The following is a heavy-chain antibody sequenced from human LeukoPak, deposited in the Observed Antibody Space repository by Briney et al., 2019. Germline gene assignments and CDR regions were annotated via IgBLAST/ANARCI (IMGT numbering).Heavy chain of an antibody. CDR2: IGIDSGNT. V-gene: IGHV3-21*05. CDR3: AKECDYSPGHKFDL. D-gene: IGHD3-10*01. J-gene: IGHJ4*02. CDR1: GFTFSDYS. Sequence: PGGSLRLSCAASGFTFSDYSMNWVRQAPGKGLEWISYIGIDSGNTNYADSVKGRFIISGDTSRTTLYLQMNGLRAEDTAVYYCAKECDYSPGHKFDLWGQGTLVTVSS.